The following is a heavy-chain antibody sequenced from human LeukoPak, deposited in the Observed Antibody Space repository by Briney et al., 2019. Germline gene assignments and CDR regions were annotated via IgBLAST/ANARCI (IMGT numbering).Heavy chain of an antibody. D-gene: IGHD2-15*01. CDR1: GYTFTSYG. Sequence: ASVKVSCKASGYTFTSYGISWVRQAPGQGLEWMGRISAYNGNTDYAQKLQGRVTITADESTSTAYMELSSLRSEDTAVYYCARDSRVGYYYGMDVWGQGTTVTVSS. CDR2: ISAYNGNT. J-gene: IGHJ6*02. V-gene: IGHV1-18*01. CDR3: ARDSRVGYYYGMDV.